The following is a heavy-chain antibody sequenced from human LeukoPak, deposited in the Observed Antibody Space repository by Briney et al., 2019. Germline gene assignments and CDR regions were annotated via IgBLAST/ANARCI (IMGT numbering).Heavy chain of an antibody. V-gene: IGHV3-74*01. CDR2: INSDGSNT. CDR3: AKADIPEAGTFNY. CDR1: GFIFSSYW. J-gene: IGHJ4*02. Sequence: GGSLRLSCAASGFIFSSYWMYWVRQAPGKGLVWVAHINSDGSNTNYADSVQGRFTISRDNSKNTLYLQMNSLRAEDTAVYFCAKADIPEAGTFNYWGQGTLVTVSS. D-gene: IGHD6-19*01.